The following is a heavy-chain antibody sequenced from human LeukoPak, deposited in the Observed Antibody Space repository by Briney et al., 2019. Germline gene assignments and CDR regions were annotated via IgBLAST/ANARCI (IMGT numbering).Heavy chain of an antibody. D-gene: IGHD2-2*01. J-gene: IGHJ4*02. CDR1: GGSISSYY. V-gene: IGHV4-59*01. CDR3: ARDSRLNHFDY. CDR2: IYYSGST. Sequence: SETLSLTCTASGGSISSYYWSWIRQPPGKGLEWIGYIYYSGSTNYNPSLKSRVTISVDTSKNQFSLKLSSVTAADTAVYYCARDSRLNHFDYWGQGTLVTVSS.